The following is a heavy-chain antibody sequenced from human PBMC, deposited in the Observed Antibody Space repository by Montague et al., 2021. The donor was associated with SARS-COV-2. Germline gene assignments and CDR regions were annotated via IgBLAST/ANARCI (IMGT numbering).Heavy chain of an antibody. D-gene: IGHD6-13*01. CDR2: IYYSGST. J-gene: IGHJ6*02. Sequence: SETLSLTSTLSGGSISSSSYYWGWIRQPPGKGLEWIGSIYYSGSTYYNPSLKSRVTISVDTSKNQFSLKLSSVTAADTAVYYCARVGRQQLVRLSGMDVGGQGTTVTVSS. V-gene: IGHV4-39*07. CDR1: GGSISSSSYY. CDR3: ARVGRQQLVRLSGMDV.